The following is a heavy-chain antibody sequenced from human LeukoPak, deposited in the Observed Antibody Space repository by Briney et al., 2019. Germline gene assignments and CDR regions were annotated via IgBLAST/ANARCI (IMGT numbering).Heavy chain of an antibody. V-gene: IGHV3-33*01. Sequence: GGSLRLSCAASGFTFSSYGMHWVRQAPGEGLEWVAVIWYDGSNKYYADSVKGRFTISRDNSKNTLYLQMNSLRAEDTAVYYCARDEEDGYNPLLDYWGQGTLVTVSS. CDR3: ARDEEDGYNPLLDY. CDR2: IWYDGSNK. D-gene: IGHD5-24*01. J-gene: IGHJ4*02. CDR1: GFTFSSYG.